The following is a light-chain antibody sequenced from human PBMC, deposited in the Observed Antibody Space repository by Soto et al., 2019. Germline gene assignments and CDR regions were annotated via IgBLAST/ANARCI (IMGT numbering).Light chain of an antibody. J-gene: IGKJ1*01. V-gene: IGKV3-11*01. CDR3: QHFGSSRGT. CDR2: DAS. Sequence: EIVLTQSPATLSLSPAERATLSCRASQSVSSYLAWYQQKPGQAPRLLSYDASNRATGIPARFSGSGSGTDFTLTISRLETEDVAGYYCQHFGSSRGTFGQGTKVE. CDR1: QSVSSY.